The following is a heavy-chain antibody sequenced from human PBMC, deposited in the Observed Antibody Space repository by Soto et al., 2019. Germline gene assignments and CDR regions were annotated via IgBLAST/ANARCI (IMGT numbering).Heavy chain of an antibody. J-gene: IGHJ5*02. CDR2: ISFDGTNK. CDR3: AKDVGVGELWVHWFDL. V-gene: IGHV3-30*18. CDR1: GFTFSSYG. D-gene: IGHD3-10*01. Sequence: QVQLVESGGGVVQPGRSLRLSCAASGFTFSSYGMHWVRQAPGKGLEWVAVISFDGTNKYSADSVRGRFTISSDNSKNTQYLQMNSPRDEDTAVYYCAKDVGVGELWVHWFDLWGQGTLVTVSS.